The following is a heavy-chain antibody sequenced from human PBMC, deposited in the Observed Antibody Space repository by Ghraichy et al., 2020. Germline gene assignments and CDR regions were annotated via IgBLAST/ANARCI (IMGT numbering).Heavy chain of an antibody. J-gene: IGHJ6*02. D-gene: IGHD2-2*02. CDR1: GFTFSSYG. V-gene: IGHV3-30*18. CDR3: AKASRYCSSTSCYRDYYYGMDV. CDR2: ISYDGSNK. Sequence: GGSLRLSCAASGFTFSSYGMHWVRQAPGKGLEWVAVISYDGSNKYYADSVKGRFTISRDNSKNTLYLQMNSLRAEDTAVYYCAKASRYCSSTSCYRDYYYGMDVWGQGTTVTVSS.